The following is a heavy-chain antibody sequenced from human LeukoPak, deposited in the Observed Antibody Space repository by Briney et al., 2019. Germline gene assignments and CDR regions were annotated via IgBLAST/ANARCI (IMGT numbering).Heavy chain of an antibody. D-gene: IGHD2-15*01. CDR3: ARVGCSGGSCHSHSVY. V-gene: IGHV1-18*01. Sequence: GASVKVSCKASGYIITTYGISWMRQAPGQELEWMGWITSYSGNTNYAQKFQGRVTMTTETSTNTAYMELSSLSSDDKAVFYCARVGCSGGSCHSHSVYWGQGTLVTVSS. CDR2: ITSYSGNT. CDR1: GYIITTYG. J-gene: IGHJ1*01.